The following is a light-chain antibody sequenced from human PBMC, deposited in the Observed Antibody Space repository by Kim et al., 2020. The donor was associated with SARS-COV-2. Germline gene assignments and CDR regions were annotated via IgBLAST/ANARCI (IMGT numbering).Light chain of an antibody. J-gene: IGKJ1*01. CDR3: QQRNSWPRT. V-gene: IGKV3-11*01. CDR2: DAS. CDR1: QSVGSY. Sequence: WSPGESATLSCRASQSVGSYLAWYQQKPGQAPRVLIYDASNRFTGIPARFSGSGSGTDFTLTISSLGPEDFAVYYCQQRNSWPRTFGQGTKVDIK.